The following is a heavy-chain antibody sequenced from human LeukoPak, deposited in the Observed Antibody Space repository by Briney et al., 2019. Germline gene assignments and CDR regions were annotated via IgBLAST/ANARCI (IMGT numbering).Heavy chain of an antibody. CDR3: ARGPASVPTAAALDY. CDR1: GYTFTSYG. D-gene: IGHD6-13*01. J-gene: IGHJ4*02. CDR2: TSAYNGNT. V-gene: IGHV1-18*04. Sequence: ASVKVSCKASGYTFTSYGISWVRQAPGQGLEWMGWTSAYNGNTNYAQKLQGRVTMTTDTSTSTAYMELRSLRSDATAVYYCARGPASVPTAAALDYWGQGTLVTVSS.